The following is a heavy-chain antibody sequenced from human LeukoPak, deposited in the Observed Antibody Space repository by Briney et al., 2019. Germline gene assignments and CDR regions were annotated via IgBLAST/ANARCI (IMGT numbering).Heavy chain of an antibody. D-gene: IGHD1-26*01. CDR1: GYSFTSYW. CDR3: ARHQYSGTYYNAFDI. V-gene: IGHV5-51*01. CDR2: IYPGDSDM. J-gene: IGHJ3*02. Sequence: GESLKISCKGSGYSFTSYWIGWVRLMPGKGLEWMGSIYPGDSDMRYSPSFQGQVTISADKSITTAYLQWSSLKASDTAMYYCARHQYSGTYYNAFDIWGQGTLVTVSS.